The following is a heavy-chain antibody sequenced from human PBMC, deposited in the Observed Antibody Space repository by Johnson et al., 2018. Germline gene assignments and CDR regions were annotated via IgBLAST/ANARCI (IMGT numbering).Heavy chain of an antibody. CDR2: ISSSSSAT. Sequence: VQLVESGGGVVQPGGSLRLSCAASAFRFSSYSMNWVRQAPGKGLEWISYISSSSSATYYADSVKGRFTISRDNAKNSLYLQMISLRAEDTAVYYCASRTAGQQPGDDAFDIWGQGTMVTVSS. V-gene: IGHV3-48*01. D-gene: IGHD6-13*01. CDR1: AFRFSSYS. J-gene: IGHJ3*02. CDR3: ASRTAGQQPGDDAFDI.